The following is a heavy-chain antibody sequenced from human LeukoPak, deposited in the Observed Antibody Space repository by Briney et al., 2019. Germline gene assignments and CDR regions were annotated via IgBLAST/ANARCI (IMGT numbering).Heavy chain of an antibody. V-gene: IGHV4-59*01. CDR2: IYYSGST. CDR1: GGSISSYY. J-gene: IGHJ4*02. CDR3: ARASHIAAAGLYYFDY. Sequence: SETLSLTCTVSGGSISSYYWSWIRQPPGRGLEWIGHIYYSGSTNYNPSLKSRVTISVDTSKNQFSLKLSSVTAADTAVYYCARASHIAAAGLYYFDYWGQGTLVTVSS. D-gene: IGHD6-13*01.